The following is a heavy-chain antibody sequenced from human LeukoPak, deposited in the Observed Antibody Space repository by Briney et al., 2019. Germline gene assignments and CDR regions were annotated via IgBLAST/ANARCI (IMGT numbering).Heavy chain of an antibody. Sequence: GGSLRLSCAASGFTFGDYGMHWVRQAPGKGLEWLTLLTYDGTNEYYADSVKGRFTISRDNSKNTLYLQMNSLRAEDTAVYYCARDSRSWPYYYYGMDVWGQGTTVTVSS. D-gene: IGHD1-26*01. CDR2: LTYDGTNE. V-gene: IGHV3-30*03. CDR1: GFTFGDYG. J-gene: IGHJ6*02. CDR3: ARDSRSWPYYYYGMDV.